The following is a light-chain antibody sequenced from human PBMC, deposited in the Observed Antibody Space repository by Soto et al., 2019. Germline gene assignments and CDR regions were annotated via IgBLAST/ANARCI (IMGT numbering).Light chain of an antibody. J-gene: IGKJ5*01. V-gene: IGKV1-39*01. Sequence: DIQMTQSPSSLSASVGDRVTITCRASESIARHLNWYQQKPGKAPKLLIYAASSLQNGVPSRFRGVGSGSDVTLAIIDLQSEDFATYFCQQTYSTLSITFGQGTRLEIK. CDR3: QQTYSTLSIT. CDR2: AAS. CDR1: ESIARH.